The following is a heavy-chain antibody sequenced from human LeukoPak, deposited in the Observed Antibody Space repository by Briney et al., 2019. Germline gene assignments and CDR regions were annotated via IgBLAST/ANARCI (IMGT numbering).Heavy chain of an antibody. D-gene: IGHD4-17*01. CDR3: ARDNGDHVGDY. J-gene: IGHJ4*02. V-gene: IGHV3-30-3*01. CDR1: GFTFSTYA. CDR2: ISYDGGNK. Sequence: PGGSLRLSCAASGFTFSTYAMLWVRQAPGKGLEWVAVISYDGGNKYYADSVKGRFTISRDNSKNTLYLQMNSLRAEDTAVYYCARDNGDHVGDYWGQGTLVTVSS.